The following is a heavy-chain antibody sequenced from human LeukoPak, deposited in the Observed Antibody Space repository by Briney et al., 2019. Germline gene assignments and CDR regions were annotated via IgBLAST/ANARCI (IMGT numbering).Heavy chain of an antibody. CDR3: AKGSEAEAYTFDY. CDR1: GFTFSSYG. D-gene: IGHD2-21*01. Sequence: GRSLRLSCAASGFTFSSYGMHWVRQAPGKGLEWVAVISYDGSNKYYADCVKGRFTISRDNSKNTLYLQMNSLRAEDTAVYYCAKGSEAEAYTFDYWGQGTLVTVSS. J-gene: IGHJ4*02. V-gene: IGHV3-30*18. CDR2: ISYDGSNK.